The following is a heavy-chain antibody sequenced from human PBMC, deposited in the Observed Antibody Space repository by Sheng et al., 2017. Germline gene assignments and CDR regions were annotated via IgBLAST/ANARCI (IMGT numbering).Heavy chain of an antibody. CDR1: GGTLSNHV. CDR3: ARDRGAKDAFDI. V-gene: IGHV1-69*13. CDR2: IIPLVDPTA. J-gene: IGHJ3*02. D-gene: IGHD1-26*01. Sequence: QVQLVQSGAEVRNPGSSVKVSCKTSGGTLSNHVFGWARQAPGQGLEWMGRIIPLVDPTADYAQRFQGRLTMTADASTDTVYMELSNLTFEDTAMYFCARDRGAKDAFDIWGQGTMVTVSS.